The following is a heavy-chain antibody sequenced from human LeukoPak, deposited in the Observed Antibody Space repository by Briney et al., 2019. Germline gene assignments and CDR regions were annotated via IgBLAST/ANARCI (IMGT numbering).Heavy chain of an antibody. Sequence: GGSLRFSCAASGFTFSSYAMSWVRQAPGKGLEWVSAISGSGGSTYYADSVKGRFTISRDNSKNTLYLQMNSLRAEDTAVYYCAKEYDSSGYYYGSFDYWGQGTLVTVSS. V-gene: IGHV3-23*01. CDR1: GFTFSSYA. CDR3: AKEYDSSGYYYGSFDY. D-gene: IGHD3-22*01. J-gene: IGHJ4*02. CDR2: ISGSGGST.